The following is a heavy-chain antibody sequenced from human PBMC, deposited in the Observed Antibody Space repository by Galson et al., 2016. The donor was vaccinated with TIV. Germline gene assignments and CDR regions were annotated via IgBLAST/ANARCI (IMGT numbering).Heavy chain of an antibody. CDR1: GFTSSNFL. J-gene: IGHJ3*02. D-gene: IGHD3-22*01. V-gene: IGHV3-23*01. Sequence: SLRLSCAASGFTSSNFLMYWVRQAPGKGLEWVSSISGSGLSTYYADSVRGRFTISRDKSQNTIHLQMNSLRAEDTAIYYCAKDKSTMIVGSGAFGNWGQGTVVTVSS. CDR2: ISGSGLST. CDR3: AKDKSTMIVGSGAFGN.